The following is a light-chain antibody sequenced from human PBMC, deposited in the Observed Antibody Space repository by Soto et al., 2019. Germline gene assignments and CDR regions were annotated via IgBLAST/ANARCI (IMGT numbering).Light chain of an antibody. CDR2: GAS. CDR3: QHYARSLGT. Sequence: EIVLTQSPGTLSLSPGERATVSCRASQSASSSYLAWYQQKPGQAPRLLISGASNRATGIPDRCSGSGSGTDYTLTISRLETDDFEVYYCQHYARSLGTFGQGTRVEIK. CDR1: QSASSSY. J-gene: IGKJ1*01. V-gene: IGKV3-20*01.